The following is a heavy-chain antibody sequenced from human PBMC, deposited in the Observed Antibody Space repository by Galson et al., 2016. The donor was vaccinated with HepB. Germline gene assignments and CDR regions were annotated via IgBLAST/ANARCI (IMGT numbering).Heavy chain of an antibody. J-gene: IGHJ6*02. CDR3: ERIDYGLDV. CDR2: IYYSGST. V-gene: IGHV4-59*08. Sequence: ETLSLTCNVSGGSISNYYWNWIRQPPGKGLEWIGYIYYSGSTYYNPSLKSRVTISLDTSKHQFYLMLRSVTAADTAVDYCERIDYGLDVWGQGARVTVSS. CDR1: GGSISNYY.